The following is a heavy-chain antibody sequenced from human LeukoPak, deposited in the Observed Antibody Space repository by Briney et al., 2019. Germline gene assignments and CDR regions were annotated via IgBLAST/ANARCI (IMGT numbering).Heavy chain of an antibody. CDR3: AKMTAAGSFDC. CDR2: ISDSGSST. D-gene: IGHD6-13*01. V-gene: IGHV3-23*01. CDR1: GFTFRSYA. Sequence: PGGSLRLSCAASGFTFRSYAMSWVRQVPGMGLEWVSAISDSGSSTYYADSVKGRFTISRDNSKNTLFLQMNSLRAEDTAVYYCAKMTAAGSFDCWGQGTLVPVSS. J-gene: IGHJ4*02.